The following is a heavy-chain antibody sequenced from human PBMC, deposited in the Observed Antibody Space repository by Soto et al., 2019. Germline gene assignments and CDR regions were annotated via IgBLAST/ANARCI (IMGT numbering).Heavy chain of an antibody. CDR3: SRVDPGETSPFDH. CDR1: GGTFSSYY. J-gene: IGHJ4*02. D-gene: IGHD3-10*01. Sequence: ASVKVSCKASGGTFSSYYIHWVRQAPGQGLEWMGWINPFDGSRMFAQSFQGRVTMTRDTSTSTVYMEVSSLRSEDTAVYYCSRVDPGETSPFDHWGQGTLVTVSS. V-gene: IGHV1-46*03. CDR2: INPFDGSR.